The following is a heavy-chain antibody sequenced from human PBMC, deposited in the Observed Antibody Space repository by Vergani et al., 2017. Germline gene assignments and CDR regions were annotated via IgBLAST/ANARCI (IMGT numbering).Heavy chain of an antibody. J-gene: IGHJ3*01. CDR1: GFDFSSSI. D-gene: IGHD2-2*01. V-gene: IGHV3-48*01. Sequence: QLVESGGGWVQPGGSLRLSCVVSGFDFSSSIMNWVRQAPGKGLEWVSFFSTGTKSQSYAESVKGRFTISRDSAKNSLYLQMDSLRAEDTAVYYCAREYSSTSGRAFDFWGQGTKVTVSS. CDR2: FSTGTKSQ. CDR3: AREYSSTSGRAFDF.